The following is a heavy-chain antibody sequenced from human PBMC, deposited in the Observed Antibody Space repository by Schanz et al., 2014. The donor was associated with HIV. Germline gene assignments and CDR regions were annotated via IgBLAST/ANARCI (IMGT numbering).Heavy chain of an antibody. CDR1: GYTFTSYG. Sequence: QVQLVQSGAEVKKPGASVKVSCKASGYTFTSYGISWVRQAPGQGLEWMGWINPYSGGTKYAKKFQGRVTMTRDTSISTANMELSRLRPDDTAVYYCATCLITIGCSSWGQGTLVTVSA. CDR3: ATCLITIGCSS. D-gene: IGHD1-1*01. V-gene: IGHV1-2*02. CDR2: INPYSGGT. J-gene: IGHJ5*02.